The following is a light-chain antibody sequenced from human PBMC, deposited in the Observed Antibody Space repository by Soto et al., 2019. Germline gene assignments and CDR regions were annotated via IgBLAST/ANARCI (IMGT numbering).Light chain of an antibody. Sequence: DIQMTQSPSTLSASVRDRVTITCRASQNINSWLAWYQQKPGKAPKLLIYKASSLESGVPSRFSGSGSGTEFTLTISSLQPDDFATYYCQQYNSYSTFGQGTKLEIK. J-gene: IGKJ2*01. CDR1: QNINSW. V-gene: IGKV1-5*03. CDR3: QQYNSYST. CDR2: KAS.